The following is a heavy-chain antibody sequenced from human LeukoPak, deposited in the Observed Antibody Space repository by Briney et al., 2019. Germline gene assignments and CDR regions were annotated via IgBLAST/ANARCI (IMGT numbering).Heavy chain of an antibody. Sequence: PGGSLRLSCAASGFTFSDYYMSWIRQAPGKGLEWVSYISSSSSYTNYADSVKGRFTISRDNAKNSLYLQMNSLRAEDTAVYYCATARGAYYFDGSGFSTNDAFDIWGQGTRVTVFS. V-gene: IGHV3-11*05. CDR3: ATARGAYYFDGSGFSTNDAFDI. D-gene: IGHD3-22*01. J-gene: IGHJ3*02. CDR1: GFTFSDYY. CDR2: ISSSSSYT.